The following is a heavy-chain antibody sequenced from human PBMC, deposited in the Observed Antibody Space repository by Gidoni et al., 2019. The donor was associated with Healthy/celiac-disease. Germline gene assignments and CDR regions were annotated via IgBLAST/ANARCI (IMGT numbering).Heavy chain of an antibody. CDR2: ISYDGSNK. CDR1: GFTFSSYA. J-gene: IGHJ6*02. V-gene: IGHV3-30*04. Sequence: QVQLVESGGGVVQPGRSLRLSCAASGFTFSSYAMHWVRQAPGTGLEWVAVISYDGSNKYYADSVKGRFTISRDNSKNTLYLQMNSLRAEDTAVYYCARDQLLLLYYYYGMDVWGQGTTVTVSS. D-gene: IGHD2-15*01. CDR3: ARDQLLLLYYYYGMDV.